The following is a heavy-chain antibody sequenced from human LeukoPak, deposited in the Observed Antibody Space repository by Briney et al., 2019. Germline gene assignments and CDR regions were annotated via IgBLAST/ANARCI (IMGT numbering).Heavy chain of an antibody. V-gene: IGHV4-61*02. CDR1: GGSISSGSYY. CDR3: ARVHYDGDAFDI. D-gene: IGHD3-3*01. CDR2: IYTSGST. J-gene: IGHJ3*02. Sequence: PSETLSLTCTVSGGSISSGSYYWRWIRQPAGKGLEWIGRIYTSGSTNYNPSLKSRATISVDTSKNQFSLKLSSVTAADTAVYYCARVHYDGDAFDIWGQGTMVTVSS.